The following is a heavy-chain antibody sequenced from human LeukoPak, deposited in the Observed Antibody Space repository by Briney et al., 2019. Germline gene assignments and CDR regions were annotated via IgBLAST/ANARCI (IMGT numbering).Heavy chain of an antibody. CDR2: IRYDGSNK. J-gene: IGHJ4*02. V-gene: IGHV3-30*02. Sequence: GGSLRLSCAASGFTFSSYGMHWVRQAPGKGLEWVAFIRYDGSNKYYADSVKGRFTIPRDNSKNTLYLQMNSLRAEDTALYYCAKDAGYHGSAPIDYWGQGTLVTVSS. CDR1: GFTFSSYG. D-gene: IGHD3-10*01. CDR3: AKDAGYHGSAPIDY.